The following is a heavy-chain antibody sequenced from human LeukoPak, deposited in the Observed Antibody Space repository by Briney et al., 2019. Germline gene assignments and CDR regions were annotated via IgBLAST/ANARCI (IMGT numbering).Heavy chain of an antibody. J-gene: IGHJ3*02. CDR1: GGSISSSSYY. V-gene: IGHV4-39*07. D-gene: IGHD3-22*01. CDR3: AREIPYDSSGTRTAFAFDI. Sequence: SETLSLTCTVSGGSISSSSYYWGWIRQPPGKGLEWIGSIYYSGSTYYNPSLKSRVTISVDTSKNQFSLKLSSVTAADTAVYYCAREIPYDSSGTRTAFAFDIWGQGTMVTVSS. CDR2: IYYSGST.